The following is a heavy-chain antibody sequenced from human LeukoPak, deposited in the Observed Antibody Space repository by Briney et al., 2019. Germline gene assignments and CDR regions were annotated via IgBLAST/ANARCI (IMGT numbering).Heavy chain of an antibody. CDR3: AKSNNDYGDYAVSPYFDY. Sequence: PGGSLRLSCAASGFTFSSYAMSWVRQAPGKGLEWVSAISGSGGSTYYADSVKGRFTISRDNSKNTLYLQMNSPRAEDTAVYYCAKSNNDYGDYAVSPYFDYWGQETLVTVSS. V-gene: IGHV3-23*01. CDR1: GFTFSSYA. J-gene: IGHJ4*02. CDR2: ISGSGGST. D-gene: IGHD4-17*01.